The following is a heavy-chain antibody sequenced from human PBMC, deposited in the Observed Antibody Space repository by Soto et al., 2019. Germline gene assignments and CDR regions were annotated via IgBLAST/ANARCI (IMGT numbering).Heavy chain of an antibody. CDR1: GYTFTSYD. D-gene: IGHD3-3*01. J-gene: IGHJ5*02. Sequence: QVQLVQSGAEVKKPGASVKVSCKASGYTFTSYDIHWVRQATGQGLEWMGWMNPKSGNTGYAQKFQGRVTMTRNTSITTAYMELTSLRSEDTAVYYCAIGLYYKSWSGWRWFDPWGQGTLVTVSS. CDR3: AIGLYYKSWSGWRWFDP. CDR2: MNPKSGNT. V-gene: IGHV1-8*01.